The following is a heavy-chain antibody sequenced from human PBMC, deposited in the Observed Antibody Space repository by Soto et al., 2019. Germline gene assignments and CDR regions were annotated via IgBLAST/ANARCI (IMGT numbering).Heavy chain of an antibody. J-gene: IGHJ4*02. CDR3: AKEAVSGWYYFDY. D-gene: IGHD6-19*01. CDR2: ISGSGGST. V-gene: IGHV3-23*01. CDR1: GFTFSSYA. Sequence: AGSLRLSCAASGFTFSSYAMIWVRQAPGKGLEWVSTISGSGGSTYYADSLKGRFTISRDNSKNTLFLQMSSQRAEDTAVYYCAKEAVSGWYYFDYWGPGTLVTVSS.